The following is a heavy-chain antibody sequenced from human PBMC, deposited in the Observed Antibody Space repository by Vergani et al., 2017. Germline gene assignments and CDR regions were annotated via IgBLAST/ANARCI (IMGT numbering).Heavy chain of an antibody. V-gene: IGHV4-61*02. J-gene: IGHJ6*02. CDR2: IYTSGST. CDR1: GGSISSGSYY. Sequence: QVQLQESGPGLVKPSQTLSLTCTVSGGSISSGSYYWSWIRQPAGKGLEWIGLIYTSGSTNYNPSLKSRVTISVDTSKNQFSLKLSSVTAADTAVYYCAGQWYYYGSGSYYTPYGMDVWGQGTTVTVSS. CDR3: AGQWYYYGSGSYYTPYGMDV. D-gene: IGHD3-10*01.